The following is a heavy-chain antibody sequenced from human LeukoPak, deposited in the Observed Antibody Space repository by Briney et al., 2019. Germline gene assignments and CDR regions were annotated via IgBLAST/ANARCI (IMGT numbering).Heavy chain of an antibody. Sequence: GGSLRLSCAASGFTFSSYAMHWVRQAPGKGLEWVAVISYDGSNKYYADSVKGRFTISRDNSKNTLYLQMNSLSAEDTAVYYCARDSPTTVVTPPGSFDIWGQGTMVIVSS. CDR2: ISYDGSNK. CDR3: ARDSPTTVVTPPGSFDI. V-gene: IGHV3-30-3*01. J-gene: IGHJ3*02. CDR1: GFTFSSYA. D-gene: IGHD4-23*01.